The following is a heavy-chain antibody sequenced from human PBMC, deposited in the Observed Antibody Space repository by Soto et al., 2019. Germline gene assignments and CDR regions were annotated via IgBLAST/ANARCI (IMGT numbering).Heavy chain of an antibody. D-gene: IGHD5-18*01. V-gene: IGHV4-31*03. CDR1: GGSISSGGYY. CDR3: ARGVSGYSYGVDWFDP. CDR2: IYYSGST. J-gene: IGHJ5*02. Sequence: PSETLSLTCTVSGGSISSGGYYWSWIRQHPGKGLEWIGYIYYSGSTYYNPSLKSRVTISVDTSKNQFSLKLSSVTAADTAVYYCARGVSGYSYGVDWFDPWGQGTLVTVSS.